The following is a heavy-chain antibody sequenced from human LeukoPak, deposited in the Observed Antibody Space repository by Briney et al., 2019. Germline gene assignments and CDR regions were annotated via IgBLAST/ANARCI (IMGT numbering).Heavy chain of an antibody. CDR1: GYTFTGYY. J-gene: IGHJ5*02. D-gene: IGHD6-13*01. V-gene: IGHV1-2*02. Sequence: ASVKVSCKASGYTFTGYYMHWVRQAPGQGLEWMGWINPNSGGTNYAQKFQGRVTMTRDTSISTAYMELSRLRSDDTAVYYRARDSSSWTTNWFDPWGQGTLVTVSS. CDR3: ARDSSSWTTNWFDP. CDR2: INPNSGGT.